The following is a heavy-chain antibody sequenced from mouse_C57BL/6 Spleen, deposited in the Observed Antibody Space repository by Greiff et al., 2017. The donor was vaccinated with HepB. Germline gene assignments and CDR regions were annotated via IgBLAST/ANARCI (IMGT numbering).Heavy chain of an antibody. CDR2: IYPSDSET. CDR1: GYTFTSYW. J-gene: IGHJ3*01. Sequence: QVQLQQPGAELVRPGSSVKLSCKASGYTFTSYWMDWVKQRPGQGLEWIGNIYPSDSETHYNQKFKDKATLTVDKSSSTAYMQLSSLTSEDSAVYDCARRSYGSSYEAYWGQGTLVTVSA. CDR3: ARRSYGSSYEAY. D-gene: IGHD1-1*01. V-gene: IGHV1-61*01.